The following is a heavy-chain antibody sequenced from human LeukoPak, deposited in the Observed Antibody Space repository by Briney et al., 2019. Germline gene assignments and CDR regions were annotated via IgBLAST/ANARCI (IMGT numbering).Heavy chain of an antibody. CDR1: GYTLTAYY. J-gene: IGHJ6*02. CDR2: INPNSGGT. CDR3: ARVGPPDASGMDV. Sequence: GASVKVSCKASGYTLTAYYMHWVRQAPGQGLEWMGRINPNSGGTNYAQNFQDRVTMTRDTSITTAYMELSRLTSDDTAVYYCARVGPPDASGMDVWGQGTTVTVSS. V-gene: IGHV1-2*06. D-gene: IGHD2-2*01.